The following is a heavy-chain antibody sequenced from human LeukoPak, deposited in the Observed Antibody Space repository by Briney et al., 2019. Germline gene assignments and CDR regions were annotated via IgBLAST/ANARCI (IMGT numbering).Heavy chain of an antibody. J-gene: IGHJ6*02. V-gene: IGHV3-30*18. CDR3: AKDPRLGWFGESYYYYGMDV. D-gene: IGHD3-10*01. CDR2: ISYDGSNK. CDR1: GFTFSSYA. Sequence: GGSLRLSCAASGFTFSSYAMSWVRQAPGKGLEWVAVISYDGSNKYYADSVKGRFTISRDNSKNTLYLQMNSLRAEDTAVYYCAKDPRLGWFGESYYYYGMDVWGQGTTVTVSS.